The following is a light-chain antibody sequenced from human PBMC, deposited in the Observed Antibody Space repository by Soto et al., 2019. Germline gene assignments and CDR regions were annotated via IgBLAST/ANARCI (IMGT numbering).Light chain of an antibody. CDR2: GTS. CDR3: QPYRSPELT. J-gene: IGKJ4*01. V-gene: IGKV3-20*01. Sequence: EIVLTQSPGTLSFSPGERATLSCRAAQTIGSTYLAWYQQKGGQAPTLLIYGTSTRATGVPDRSSGSGYGTDFTLTISRLEPEDVAVYYCQPYRSPELTFSGGTKVEI. CDR1: QTIGSTY.